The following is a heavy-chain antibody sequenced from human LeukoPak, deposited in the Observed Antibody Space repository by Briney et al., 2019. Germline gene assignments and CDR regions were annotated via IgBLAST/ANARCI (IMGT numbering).Heavy chain of an antibody. V-gene: IGHV3-21*01. D-gene: IGHD6-13*01. CDR2: ISSSSSYI. Sequence: PGGSLRLSCAASGFTFSSYSMNWVRQAPGKGLEWVSSISSSSSYIYYANSVKGRFTISRDNAKNSLYLQMNSLRAEDTAVYYCARTESSQQLVRLGYWGQGTLVTVSS. J-gene: IGHJ4*02. CDR1: GFTFSSYS. CDR3: ARTESSQQLVRLGY.